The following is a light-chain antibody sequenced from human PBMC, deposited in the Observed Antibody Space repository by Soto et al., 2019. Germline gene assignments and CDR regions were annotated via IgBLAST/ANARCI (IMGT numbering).Light chain of an antibody. CDR1: QSVSSN. CDR3: QQYYHWPRT. J-gene: IGKJ1*01. V-gene: IGKV3-15*01. Sequence: EIVLTQSPGTLSLSPGERATLSCMASQSVSSNLAWYQQKPGQAPRLLIYGASTRATGIPARFSGSGSGTDFNLTISSLQSEDFAVYYCQQYYHWPRTFGQGTKVDIK. CDR2: GAS.